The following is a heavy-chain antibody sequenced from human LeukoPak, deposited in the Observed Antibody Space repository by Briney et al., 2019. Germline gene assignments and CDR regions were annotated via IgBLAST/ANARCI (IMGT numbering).Heavy chain of an antibody. CDR3: AAGQDYDYIFDY. CDR1: DDSITMYY. CDR2: VDHTGST. D-gene: IGHD4-11*01. J-gene: IGHJ4*02. V-gene: IGHV4-59*01. Sequence: SETPSLTCSVSDDSITMYYWTWIRQPPGKGLEWIGYVDHTGSTNFNPSLNGRVSISRDTTNNLFSLRLRSVTAADTAVYYCAAGQDYDYIFDYWGQGTLVTVSS.